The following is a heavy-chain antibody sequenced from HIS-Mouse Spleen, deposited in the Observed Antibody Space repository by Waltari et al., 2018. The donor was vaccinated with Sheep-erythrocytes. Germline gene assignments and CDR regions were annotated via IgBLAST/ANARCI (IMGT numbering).Heavy chain of an antibody. CDR2: IYYRGGT. D-gene: IGHD3-10*01. J-gene: IGHJ5*02. CDR3: ARALIITMVRGVTSNWFDP. CDR1: GGSISSGGYY. Sequence: QLQLQESGPGLVKPSQTLSLTCTVSGGSISSGGYYWSWIRQHPGKGLEWIGYIYYRGGTYDNPSLKSRVTISVDTSKKQFSLKLSSVTAADTAVYYCARALIITMVRGVTSNWFDPWGQGTLVTVSS. V-gene: IGHV4-31*03.